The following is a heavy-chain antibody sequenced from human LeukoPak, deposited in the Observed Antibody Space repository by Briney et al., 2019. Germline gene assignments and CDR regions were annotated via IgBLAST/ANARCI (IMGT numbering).Heavy chain of an antibody. CDR2: IWHDGTNK. D-gene: IGHD4-17*01. V-gene: IGHV3-33*01. J-gene: IGHJ4*02. CDR1: GFSFGSYG. CDR3: ARDLAYGGDY. Sequence: GGSLRLSCAASGFSFGSYGMHWVRQAPGTGLEWVAVIWHDGTNKGYADSVKGRFTISRDNAKNTLYLQMSSLRAEDTAVYYCARDLAYGGDYWGQGTLVTVSS.